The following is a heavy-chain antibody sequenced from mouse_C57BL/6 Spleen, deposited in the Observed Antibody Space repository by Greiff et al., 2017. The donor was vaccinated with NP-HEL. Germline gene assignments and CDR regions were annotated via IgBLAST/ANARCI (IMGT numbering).Heavy chain of an antibody. D-gene: IGHD2-4*01. CDR2: ISSGSSTI. CDR3: AREGLRRNYFDY. CDR1: GFTFSDYG. V-gene: IGHV5-17*01. Sequence: EVKLVESGGGLVKPGGSLKLSCAASGFTFSDYGMHWVRQAPEKGLEWVAYISSGSSTIYYADTVKGRFTISRDNAKHTLFLQMTSLRSEDTAMYYCAREGLRRNYFDYWGQGTTLTVSS. J-gene: IGHJ2*01.